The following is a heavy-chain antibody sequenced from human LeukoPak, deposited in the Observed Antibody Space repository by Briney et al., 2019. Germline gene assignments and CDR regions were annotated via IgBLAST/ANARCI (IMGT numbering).Heavy chain of an antibody. CDR1: GFTFSSYG. CDR2: IWYDGSNK. Sequence: GGSLRLSCAASGFTFSSYGMHWVRQAPGKGLEWVAVIWYDGSNKYYADSVKGRFTISRDNSKNTLYLQMNSLRAEDTAVYYCAKASQGTEYSSSSSYFDYWGQGTLVTVSP. J-gene: IGHJ4*02. V-gene: IGHV3-33*06. CDR3: AKASQGTEYSSSSSYFDY. D-gene: IGHD6-6*01.